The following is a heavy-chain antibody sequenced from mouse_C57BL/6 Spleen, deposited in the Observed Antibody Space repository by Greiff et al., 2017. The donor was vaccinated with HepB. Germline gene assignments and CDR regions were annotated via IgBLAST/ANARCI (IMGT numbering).Heavy chain of an antibody. V-gene: IGHV5-6*01. CDR1: GFTFSSYG. CDR3: ASPYDYDEGAWFAY. D-gene: IGHD2-4*01. CDR2: ISSGGSYT. Sequence: EVHLVESGGDLVKPGGSLKLSCAASGFTFSSYGMSWVRQTPDKRLEWVATISSGGSYTYYPDSVKGRFTISRDNAKNTLYLQMSSLKSEDTAMYYSASPYDYDEGAWFAYWGQGTLVTVSA. J-gene: IGHJ3*01.